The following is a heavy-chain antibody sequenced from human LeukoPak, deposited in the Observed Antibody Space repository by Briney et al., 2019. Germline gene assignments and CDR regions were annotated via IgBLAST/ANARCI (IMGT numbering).Heavy chain of an antibody. CDR3: AKDIKWSGSGSYDY. D-gene: IGHD3-10*01. CDR2: ISGSGGST. J-gene: IGHJ4*02. V-gene: IGHV3-23*01. Sequence: GGSLRLSCTTSGFTFSSYAMSWVRQAPGKGLEWISGISGSGGSTYYADSVKGRFTISRDNSKNTLYLQMNSLRAEDTAVYYCAKDIKWSGSGSYDYWGQGTLVTVSS. CDR1: GFTFSSYA.